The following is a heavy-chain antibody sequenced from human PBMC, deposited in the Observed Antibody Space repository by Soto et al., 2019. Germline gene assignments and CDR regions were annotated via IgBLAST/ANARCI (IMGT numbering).Heavy chain of an antibody. D-gene: IGHD6-25*01. J-gene: IGHJ4*02. CDR3: ARVFSSGSGWMYYFDF. V-gene: IGHV4-4*02. CDR1: SGSISTGNW. Sequence: QVELQESGPQLVKSSGTLSLTCEVSSGSISTGNWWSWVRQPPGKGLEWIGEIYYTGATNYNPSLKCRVTMTIDKSKDQFSLILTSATAADTAVYYCARVFSSGSGWMYYFDFWGQGILVSVSS. CDR2: IYYTGAT.